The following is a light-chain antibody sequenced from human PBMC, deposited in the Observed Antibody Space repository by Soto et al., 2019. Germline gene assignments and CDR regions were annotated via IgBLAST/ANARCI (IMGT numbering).Light chain of an antibody. CDR2: KAS. J-gene: IGKJ1*01. CDR1: QSIDGW. Sequence: DIQMTQSPSTLSASVGDRVTITCRASQSIDGWLAWYQQKTGQAPELLVSKASSLESGVPSRFSGSGSGTEFTLTISSLQSDDFAIYYCQHYHSSPWTFGQGTKVAIK. CDR3: QHYHSSPWT. V-gene: IGKV1-5*03.